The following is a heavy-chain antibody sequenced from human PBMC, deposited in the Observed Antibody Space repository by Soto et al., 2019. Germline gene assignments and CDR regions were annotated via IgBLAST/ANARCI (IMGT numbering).Heavy chain of an antibody. CDR1: GFTFSDYY. Sequence: PGGSLRLSCAASGFTFSDYYMSWIRQAPGKGLEWVSYISSSSSYTNYADSVKGRFTISRDNAKNSLYLQMNSLRAEDTAVYYCAREIYCSGGSCLLYFDYWGQGTLVTVSS. CDR3: AREIYCSGGSCLLYFDY. CDR2: ISSSSSYT. D-gene: IGHD2-15*01. V-gene: IGHV3-11*05. J-gene: IGHJ4*02.